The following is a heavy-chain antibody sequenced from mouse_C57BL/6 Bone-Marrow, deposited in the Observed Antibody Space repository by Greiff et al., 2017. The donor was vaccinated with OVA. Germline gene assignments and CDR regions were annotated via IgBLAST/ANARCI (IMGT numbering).Heavy chain of an antibody. V-gene: IGHV5-17*01. Sequence: EVHLVESGGGLVKPGGSLKLSCAASGFTFSDYGMHWVRQAPEKGLEWVAYISSGSSTIYYADTVKGRFTISRDNAKNTLFLQMTSLRSEDTAMYYCARGGYYYGSSYCAYWGQGTLVTVSA. CDR3: ARGGYYYGSSYCAY. J-gene: IGHJ3*01. CDR1: GFTFSDYG. CDR2: ISSGSSTI. D-gene: IGHD1-1*01.